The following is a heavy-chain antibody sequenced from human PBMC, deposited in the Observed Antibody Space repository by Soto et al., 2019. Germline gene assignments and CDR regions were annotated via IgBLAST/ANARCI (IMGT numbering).Heavy chain of an antibody. CDR1: GFTFSSYA. V-gene: IGHV3-23*01. CDR3: ATSGYGEGLHLGELSLYY. J-gene: IGHJ4*02. D-gene: IGHD3-16*02. CDR2: ISGSGGST. Sequence: GGSLRLSCAASGFTFSSYAMSWVRQAPGKGLEWVSAISGSGGSTYYADSVKGRFTISRDNSKNTLYLQMNSLRAEDTAVYYCATSGYGEGLHLGELSLYYWGQGTLVTSPQ.